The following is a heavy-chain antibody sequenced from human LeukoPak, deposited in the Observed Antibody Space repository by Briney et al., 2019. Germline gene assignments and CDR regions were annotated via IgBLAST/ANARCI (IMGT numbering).Heavy chain of an antibody. CDR3: ARDYYDTTGFGDY. Sequence: GGSLRLSCEASGFTFSSYGMHWVRQAPGKGLEWVALIWYDGSNRYHADSVKDRFTISRDNSKNTVYPQMNSLRHEDTAVYYCARDYYDTTGFGDYWGQGTLVTVSS. CDR1: GFTFSSYG. V-gene: IGHV3-33*01. D-gene: IGHD3-22*01. CDR2: IWYDGSNR. J-gene: IGHJ4*02.